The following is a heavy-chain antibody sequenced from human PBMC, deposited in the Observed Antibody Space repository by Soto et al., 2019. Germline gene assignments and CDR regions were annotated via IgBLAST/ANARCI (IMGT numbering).Heavy chain of an antibody. CDR2: IYTSGST. CDR1: GGSISSYY. V-gene: IGHV4-4*07. J-gene: IGHJ3*02. Sequence: SETLSLTCSVSGGSISSYYWSWIRQPAGKGLEWIGRIYTSGSTNYNPSPKSRVTMSVDTSKNQFSLKLSSVTAADTAVYYCAIALPGSSSSDAFDIWGQGTRVTV. D-gene: IGHD6-13*01. CDR3: AIALPGSSSSDAFDI.